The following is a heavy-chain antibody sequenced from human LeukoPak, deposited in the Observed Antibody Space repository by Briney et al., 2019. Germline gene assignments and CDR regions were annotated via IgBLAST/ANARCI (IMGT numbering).Heavy chain of an antibody. D-gene: IGHD3-10*01. CDR2: IVPIFDKS. CDR1: GGTFSTYA. V-gene: IGHV1-69*01. J-gene: IGHJ6*03. CDR3: ARDSEHFGEGDMDV. Sequence: SVKVSCKASGGTFSTYAINWVRQDPGQGLEWMGAIVPIFDKSNYAQKFQGRLTITADESTSTVYMELSSLGSEDTAVYCARDSEHFGEGDMDVWGKGTTVIVSS.